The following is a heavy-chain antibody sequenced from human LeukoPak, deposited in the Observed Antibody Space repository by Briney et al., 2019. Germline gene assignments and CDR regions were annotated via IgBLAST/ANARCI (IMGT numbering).Heavy chain of an antibody. J-gene: IGHJ6*03. CDR2: ISAYNGNT. D-gene: IGHD3-3*01. CDR3: ARGAYDFWSGYNSPDYYYYYMDV. Sequence: GASVKVSCKASGYTFTSYGISWVRQAPGQGLEWMGWISAYNGNTNYAQKLQGRVTMTTDTSTSTAYMELRSLRSDDTAVYYCARGAYDFWSGYNSPDYYYYYMDVWGRGTTVTVSS. CDR1: GYTFTSYG. V-gene: IGHV1-18*01.